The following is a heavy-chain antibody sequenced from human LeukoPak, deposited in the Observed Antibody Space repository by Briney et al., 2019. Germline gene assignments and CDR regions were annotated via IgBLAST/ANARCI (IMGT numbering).Heavy chain of an antibody. Sequence: PGGSLRLSCAASEFTVSSNYMSWVRQAPGKGLEWVSVIYSGGSTYYAGSVKGRFTIPRDNSKNTLYLQMNSLRAEDTAVYYCARGVRGYSYGSRFDYWGQGTLVTVSS. CDR1: EFTVSSNY. D-gene: IGHD5-18*01. J-gene: IGHJ4*02. V-gene: IGHV3-53*01. CDR2: IYSGGST. CDR3: ARGVRGYSYGSRFDY.